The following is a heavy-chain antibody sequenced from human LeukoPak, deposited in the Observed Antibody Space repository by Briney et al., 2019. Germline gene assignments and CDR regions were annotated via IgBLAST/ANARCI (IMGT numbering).Heavy chain of an antibody. Sequence: SQTLSLTCTVSGGSISSGDYYWSWIRQPPGKGLEWIGRIYTSGSTNYNPSLKSRVTISVDTSKNQFSLKLSSVTAADTAVYYCAREGYSSGWYGPSGYWGQGTLVTVSS. CDR3: AREGYSSGWYGPSGY. D-gene: IGHD6-19*01. J-gene: IGHJ4*02. CDR2: IYTSGST. CDR1: GGSISSGDYY. V-gene: IGHV4-61*02.